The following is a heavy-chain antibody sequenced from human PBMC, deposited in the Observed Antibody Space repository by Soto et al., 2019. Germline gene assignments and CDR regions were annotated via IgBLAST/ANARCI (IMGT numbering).Heavy chain of an antibody. Sequence: GESLKISCKGSGYSFAGYWITWVRQKPGKGLEWMGRIDPSDSQTYYSPSFRGHVTISATKSITTVFLQWSSLRASDTSMYYCARQIYDSDTGPNFQYYFDSWGQGTTVTVSS. CDR2: IDPSDSQT. CDR3: ARQIYDSDTGPNFQYYFDS. J-gene: IGHJ4*02. V-gene: IGHV5-10-1*01. D-gene: IGHD3-22*01. CDR1: GYSFAGYW.